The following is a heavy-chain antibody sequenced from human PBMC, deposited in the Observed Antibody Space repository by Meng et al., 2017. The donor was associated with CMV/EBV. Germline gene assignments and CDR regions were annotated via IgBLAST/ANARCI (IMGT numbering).Heavy chain of an antibody. Sequence: GESLKISCAASGFTFSSYAMHWVRQAPGKGLEYVSAISSNGGSTYYADSVKGRFTISRDNSKNTLYLQMGSLRAEDMAVYYCASGLYSSPAYYYYGMDVWGQGTTVTVFS. CDR2: ISSNGGST. D-gene: IGHD6-13*01. CDR1: GFTFSSYA. CDR3: ASGLYSSPAYYYYGMDV. J-gene: IGHJ6*02. V-gene: IGHV3-64*02.